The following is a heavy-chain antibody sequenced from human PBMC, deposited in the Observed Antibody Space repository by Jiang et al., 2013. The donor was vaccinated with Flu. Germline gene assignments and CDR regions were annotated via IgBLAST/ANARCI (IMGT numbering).Heavy chain of an antibody. D-gene: IGHD5-24*01. CDR2: INPNSGGT. V-gene: IGHV1-2*02. CDR1: GYTFTGYY. CDR3: ARGDLGGFRDGYNPAHHPDY. Sequence: SGAEVKKPGASVKVSCKASGYTFTGYYMHWVRQAPGQGLEWMGWINPNSGGTNYAQKFQGRVTMTRDTSISTAYMELSRLRSDDTAVYYCARGDLGGFRDGYNPAHHPDYWGQGTLVTVSS. J-gene: IGHJ4*02.